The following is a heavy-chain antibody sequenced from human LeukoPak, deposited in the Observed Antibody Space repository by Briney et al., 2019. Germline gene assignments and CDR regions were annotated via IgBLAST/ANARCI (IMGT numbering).Heavy chain of an antibody. V-gene: IGHV3-21*01. Sequence: GGSLRLSCAASGFTFSSYNMNWVRQAPGKGLEWVSSITSSSSHIYYADSVKGRFTISRDNARNSLYLQMNSLRAEDTAVYYCARDPYSGGYGNYYYYYMDVWGKGTTVTIPS. CDR1: GFTFSSYN. J-gene: IGHJ6*03. CDR2: ITSSSSHI. D-gene: IGHD1-26*01. CDR3: ARDPYSGGYGNYYYYYMDV.